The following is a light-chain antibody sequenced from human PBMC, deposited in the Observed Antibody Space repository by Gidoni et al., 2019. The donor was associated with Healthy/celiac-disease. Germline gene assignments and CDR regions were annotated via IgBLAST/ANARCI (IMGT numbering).Light chain of an antibody. V-gene: IGKV3-20*01. CDR2: GAS. J-gene: IGKJ1*01. Sequence: DIVLTQSPGTLSLSPGERATLSCRASQSVSSSYLGWYQQKPGQAPRLLIYGASIRATGIPDRFSGSGSGTDFTLTISRVEAEDFGVYYCQQYGRSPRTFXQXTKVEIK. CDR3: QQYGRSPRT. CDR1: QSVSSSY.